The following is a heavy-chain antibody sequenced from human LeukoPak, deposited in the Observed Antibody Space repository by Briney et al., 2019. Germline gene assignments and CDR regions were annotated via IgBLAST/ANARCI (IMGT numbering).Heavy chain of an antibody. CDR2: IYYSGST. J-gene: IGHJ4*02. Sequence: PSETLSLTCTVSDDSISSYYWSWIRQPPGKGLEWIGYIYYSGSTNYNPSLKSRVTISVDTSKNQFSLKLSSVTAADTAVYYCARDIGSYYFDYWGQGTLVTVSS. CDR3: ARDIGSYYFDY. D-gene: IGHD1-26*01. V-gene: IGHV4-59*01. CDR1: DDSISSYY.